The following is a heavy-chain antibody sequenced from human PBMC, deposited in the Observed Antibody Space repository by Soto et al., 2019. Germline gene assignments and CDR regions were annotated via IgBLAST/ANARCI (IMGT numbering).Heavy chain of an antibody. CDR3: AGTDSYTSGLDY. V-gene: IGHV4-38-2*01. J-gene: IGHJ4*02. Sequence: SETLSLTXAVSGCSSGSGYYWAWIRQPPGKGLEYIGSIYHSGGTFYNPSLKSRVTMSVDTSKKEFSLRLTAVTTADTAVYYCAGTDSYTSGLDYWGQGTVVTVSS. CDR1: GCSSGSGYY. D-gene: IGHD6-19*01. CDR2: IYHSGGT.